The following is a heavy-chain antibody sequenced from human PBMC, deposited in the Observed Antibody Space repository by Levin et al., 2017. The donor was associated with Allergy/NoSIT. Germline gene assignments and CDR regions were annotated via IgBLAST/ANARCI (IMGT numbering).Heavy chain of an antibody. CDR3: ARDFGARIALAGTDY. D-gene: IGHD3-16*01. V-gene: IGHV3-21*01. CDR2: ISSGSGYI. CDR1: GFTFSNYD. J-gene: IGHJ4*02. Sequence: PGGSLRLSCAASGFTFSNYDMNWVRQAPGKGLEWVSSISSGSGYIYYANSVQGRFTISRDNTKNSLYLQMNSLRAEDTAVYYCARDFGARIALAGTDYWGQGTLVTVSS.